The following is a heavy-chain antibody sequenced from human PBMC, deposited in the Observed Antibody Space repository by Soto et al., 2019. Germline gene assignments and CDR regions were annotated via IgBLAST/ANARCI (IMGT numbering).Heavy chain of an antibody. V-gene: IGHV3-23*01. CDR3: AKDEEGYCSGGSCYIPRPFDP. CDR2: ISGSGGST. Sequence: TGGSLSLSCAASGFTFSSYSMSWVRQAPGKGLEWVSAISGSGGSTYYADSVKGRFTISRDNSKNTLYLQMNSLRAEDTAVYYCAKDEEGYCSGGSCYIPRPFDPWGQGTLVTAPQ. CDR1: GFTFSSYS. J-gene: IGHJ5*02. D-gene: IGHD2-15*01.